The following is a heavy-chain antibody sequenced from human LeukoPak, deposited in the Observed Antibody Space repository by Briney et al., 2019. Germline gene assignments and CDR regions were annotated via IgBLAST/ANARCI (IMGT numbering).Heavy chain of an antibody. V-gene: IGHV1-2*02. CDR3: ARANPLYCSSTTCLFDY. CDR2: LNPNSGDT. Sequence: ASVKVSCKASGYTFTGCYMHWVRQAPGQGFEWMGWLNPNSGDTNYAQKFQGRVTMTRDTSISTAHMELSRLRSDDTAVYYCARANPLYCSSTTCLFDYWGQETLVTVSS. D-gene: IGHD2-2*01. CDR1: GYTFTGCY. J-gene: IGHJ4*02.